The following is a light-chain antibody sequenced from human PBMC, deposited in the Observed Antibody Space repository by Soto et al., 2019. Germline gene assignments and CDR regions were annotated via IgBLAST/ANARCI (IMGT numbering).Light chain of an antibody. CDR2: EVT. V-gene: IGLV2-14*01. J-gene: IGLJ2*01. CDR1: SSDVGGYNF. Sequence: QSVLTQPASVSGSPGQSITISCTGTSSDVGGYNFVSWYQQQPGKAPKLMVYEVTNRPSGVSYRFSGSKSGNTASLTISGPPAEDEADYFCSSYTGSGTLIFGGGTKVTVL. CDR3: SSYTGSGTLI.